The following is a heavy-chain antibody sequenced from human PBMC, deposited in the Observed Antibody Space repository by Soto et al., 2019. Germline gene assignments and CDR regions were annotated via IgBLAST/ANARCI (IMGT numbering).Heavy chain of an antibody. V-gene: IGHV1-69*01. CDR3: AGDGGGGSIAARLIPYYYYGMDV. Sequence: QVQLVQSGAEVKKPGSSVKVSCKASGGTFSSYAISWVRQAPGQGLEWMGGIIPIFGTANYAQKFQGRVRITADESTSTAYMELRSLGSEDTAVYYCAGDGGGGSIAARLIPYYYYGMDVWGQGTTVTVSS. J-gene: IGHJ6*02. D-gene: IGHD6-6*01. CDR2: IIPIFGTA. CDR1: GGTFSSYA.